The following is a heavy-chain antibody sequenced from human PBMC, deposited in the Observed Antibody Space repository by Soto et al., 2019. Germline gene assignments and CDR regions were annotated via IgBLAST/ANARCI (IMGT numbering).Heavy chain of an antibody. Sequence: PGGSLRLSCAASGFTFSSYSMNWVRQAPGKGLDCVSSISSSSSYIYYADSVKGRFTISRDNAKNSLYLQMNSLRAEDTAVYYCAKAHNIVVVVAAPAYYFDYWGPGTLVTVSS. CDR1: GFTFSSYS. D-gene: IGHD2-15*01. V-gene: IGHV3-21*04. CDR2: ISSSSSYI. J-gene: IGHJ4*02. CDR3: AKAHNIVVVVAAPAYYFDY.